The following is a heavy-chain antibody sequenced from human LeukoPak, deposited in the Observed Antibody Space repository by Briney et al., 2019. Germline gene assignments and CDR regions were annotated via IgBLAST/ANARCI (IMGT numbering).Heavy chain of an antibody. D-gene: IGHD6-6*01. CDR2: ISSSGSTI. J-gene: IGHJ5*01. CDR3: TRDPRHFDS. CDR1: GFTFSSYE. Sequence: GGSLRLSCAASGFTFSSYEMNWVRQAPGKGLEWVSYISSSGSTIYYADSVKGRFTISRDNAKNSLYLQMSSLRVEDTAVYYCTRDPRHFDSCGQGTLVTVSS. V-gene: IGHV3-48*03.